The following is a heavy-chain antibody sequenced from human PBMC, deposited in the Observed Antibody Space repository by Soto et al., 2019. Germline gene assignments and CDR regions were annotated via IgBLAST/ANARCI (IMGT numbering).Heavy chain of an antibody. CDR1: GFTFSSYS. CDR3: ARDPNDYVWALDY. Sequence: PGGSLRLSCAASGFTFSSYSIHWVRQAPGRGLEWVAVISSTGSNEYYADSVKGRFTLSRDTSKNTVYLQMNSLRAEDTAVYYCARDPNDYVWALDYWGQGALVTVSS. J-gene: IGHJ4*02. D-gene: IGHD3-16*01. CDR2: ISSTGSNE. V-gene: IGHV3-30-3*01.